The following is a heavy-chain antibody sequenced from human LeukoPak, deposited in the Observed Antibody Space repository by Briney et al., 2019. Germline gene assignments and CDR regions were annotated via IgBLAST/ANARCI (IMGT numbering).Heavy chain of an antibody. V-gene: IGHV3-30*18. D-gene: IGHD2-2*01. CDR3: AKVRYCSSTSCYHYYYYYGMDV. Sequence: PGRSLRLSCAASGFTFSSYGMHWVRQAPGKGLGWVAVISYDGSNKYYADSVKGRFTISRDNSKNTLYLQMNSLRAEDTAVYYCAKVRYCSSTSCYHYYYYYGMDVWGQGTTVTVSS. CDR2: ISYDGSNK. J-gene: IGHJ6*02. CDR1: GFTFSSYG.